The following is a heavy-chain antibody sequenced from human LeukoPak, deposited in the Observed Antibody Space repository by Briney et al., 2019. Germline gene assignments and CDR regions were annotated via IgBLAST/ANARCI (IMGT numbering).Heavy chain of an antibody. CDR2: ISGSGGST. Sequence: GGSLRLSCAASGFTFSSYAMSWVRQAPGKGLEWVSAISGSGGSTYYADSVKGRFTISRDNAKNSLYLQMNSLRAEDTAVYYCARDPRVGGPRWDYMDVWGKGATVTVSS. D-gene: IGHD4-23*01. J-gene: IGHJ6*03. V-gene: IGHV3-23*01. CDR1: GFTFSSYA. CDR3: ARDPRVGGPRWDYMDV.